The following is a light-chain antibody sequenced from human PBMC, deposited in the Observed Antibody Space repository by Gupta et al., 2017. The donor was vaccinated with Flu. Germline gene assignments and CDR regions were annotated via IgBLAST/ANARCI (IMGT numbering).Light chain of an antibody. J-gene: IGLJ2*01. V-gene: IGLV2-14*03. CDR2: EVN. Sequence: QSALTQPAPLSASPGRPTPISCTGTSRDIGAYYYVSWYQQYPGKAPKLIIYEVNNRPSGVSNRFSGSKFVNTASLTISGLQAEDEATYYCTSFTTSDTWIFGGGTKVTVL. CDR1: SRDIGAYYY. CDR3: TSFTTSDTWI.